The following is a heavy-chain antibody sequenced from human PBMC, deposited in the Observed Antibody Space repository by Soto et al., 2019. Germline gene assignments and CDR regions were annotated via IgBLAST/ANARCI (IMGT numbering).Heavy chain of an antibody. J-gene: IGHJ4*02. Sequence: QITLKESGPTLVKPTQTIMLTCTFSGFSLSTSGVGVGWIRQPPGKALEWLALVYWDDDKRYSPSLRNRLTLPKDTAKNQVVLTMTNMVPVDTATYYCAHNGIVGCTGLIFDYWGQGALVTVSS. CDR1: GFSLSTSGVG. CDR2: VYWDDDK. D-gene: IGHD1-26*01. V-gene: IGHV2-5*02. CDR3: AHNGIVGCTGLIFDY.